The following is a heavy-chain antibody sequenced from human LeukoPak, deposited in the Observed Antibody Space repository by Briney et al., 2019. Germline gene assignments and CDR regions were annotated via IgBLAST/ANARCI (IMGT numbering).Heavy chain of an antibody. D-gene: IGHD3-22*01. V-gene: IGHV3-23*01. CDR2: ISNDGGGT. Sequence: PGGSLRLSCAASGFTFSSYAMSWVRQAPGKGLEWVSGISNDGGGTTYADFVKGRFTISRDNSKNTLFLQMNSLRADDTALYYCAKGSSGYFLDLWGQGTLVTVSS. J-gene: IGHJ5*02. CDR1: GFTFSSYA. CDR3: AKGSSGYFLDL.